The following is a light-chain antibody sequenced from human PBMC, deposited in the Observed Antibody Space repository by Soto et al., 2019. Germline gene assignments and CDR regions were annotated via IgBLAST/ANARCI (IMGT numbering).Light chain of an antibody. CDR2: DVS. V-gene: IGLV2-14*01. CDR1: NSDIGAYNY. J-gene: IGLJ3*02. CDR3: SSSTTSSTWV. Sequence: QSVLTQPASVSGSPGQSITISCTGTNSDIGAYNYVSWYQHHPGNAPKLMIYDVSNRPSGVSNRFSGSKSGNTASLTISGLHAEDEADYYCSSSTTSSTWVFGGGTKLTVL.